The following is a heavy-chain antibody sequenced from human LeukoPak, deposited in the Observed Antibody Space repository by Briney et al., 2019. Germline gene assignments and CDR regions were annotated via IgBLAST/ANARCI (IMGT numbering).Heavy chain of an antibody. CDR1: GYRFNSYG. D-gene: IGHD3-10*01. V-gene: IGHV1-2*02. J-gene: IGHJ3*02. CDR3: ARVIGGLDAYDAFDI. Sequence: ASVKVSCKASGYRFNSYGINWVRQAPGQGLEWMGWINPNSGGTNYAQKFQGRITMTRVTSISTAYMELSRLSYDDRAVYFCARVIGGLDAYDAFDIWGQGTMVTVSS. CDR2: INPNSGGT.